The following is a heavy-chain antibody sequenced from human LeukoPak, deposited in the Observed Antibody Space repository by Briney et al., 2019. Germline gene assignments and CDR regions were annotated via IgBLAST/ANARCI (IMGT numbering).Heavy chain of an antibody. D-gene: IGHD2-15*01. Sequence: GRSLRLSCAASGFTFSSYARHWVRQAPGKGLEWVAVISYDGSNKYYADSVKGRFTISRDNSKNTLYLQMNSLRAEDTAVYNCAREEVVVAATRRGDYFDYWGQGTLVTVSS. J-gene: IGHJ4*02. CDR1: GFTFSSYA. CDR2: ISYDGSNK. CDR3: AREEVVVAATRRGDYFDY. V-gene: IGHV3-30-3*01.